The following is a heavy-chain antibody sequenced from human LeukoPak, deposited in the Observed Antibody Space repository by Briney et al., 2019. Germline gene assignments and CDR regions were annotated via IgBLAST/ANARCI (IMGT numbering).Heavy chain of an antibody. J-gene: IGHJ6*03. D-gene: IGHD6-6*01. CDR1: GFTLSSYW. CDR2: IKQDGSEK. CDR3: ARVGWSSSSWVDYYYYYMDV. Sequence: PGGSLRLSCAASGFTLSSYWMSWVRQAPGKGLEWVANIKQDGSEKYYVDSVKGRFTISRDNAKNSLYLQMNSLRAEDTAVYYCARVGWSSSSWVDYYYYYMDVWGKGTTVTVSS. V-gene: IGHV3-7*01.